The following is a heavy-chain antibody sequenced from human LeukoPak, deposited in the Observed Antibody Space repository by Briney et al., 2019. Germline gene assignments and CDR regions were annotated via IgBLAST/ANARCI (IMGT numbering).Heavy chain of an antibody. J-gene: IGHJ4*02. CDR1: GFTFSSYA. V-gene: IGHV3-64D*06. CDR3: VPRYTTSWLNY. D-gene: IGHD6-13*01. Sequence: PGGSLRLSCSASGFTFSSYAMHWVRQAPGKGLEYVSAINSNGGSTYYADSVKGRFTISRDNSENTLYLQMSSLRAEDTAVYYCVPRYTTSWLNYWGQGTLVTVSS. CDR2: INSNGGST.